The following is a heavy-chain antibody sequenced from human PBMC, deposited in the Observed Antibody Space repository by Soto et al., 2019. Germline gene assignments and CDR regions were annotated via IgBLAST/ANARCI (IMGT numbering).Heavy chain of an antibody. V-gene: IGHV3-23*01. D-gene: IGHD3-22*01. J-gene: IGHJ4*02. Sequence: LKISCAASGFTFSSYAMSWVRQAPGKGLEWVSAISGSGGSTYYADSVKGRFTISRDNSKNTLNLQMNSMRAENTDVNDCEKDMGGGYCDSSGYDYWGQGTLVTVSS. CDR1: GFTFSSYA. CDR2: ISGSGGST. CDR3: EKDMGGGYCDSSGYDY.